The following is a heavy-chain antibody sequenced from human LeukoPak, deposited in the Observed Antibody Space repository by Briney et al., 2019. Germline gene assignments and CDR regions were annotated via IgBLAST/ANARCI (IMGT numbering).Heavy chain of an antibody. J-gene: IGHJ4*02. CDR3: ARGPPNWGYDY. Sequence: SVKVSCKASGGTFSSYAISWVRQAPGQGLEWTGGIIPIFGTANYAQKFQGRVTITADESTSTAYMELSSLRSEDTAVYYCARGPPNWGYDYWGPGTLVTVSS. V-gene: IGHV1-69*13. CDR2: IIPIFGTA. D-gene: IGHD7-27*01. CDR1: GGTFSSYA.